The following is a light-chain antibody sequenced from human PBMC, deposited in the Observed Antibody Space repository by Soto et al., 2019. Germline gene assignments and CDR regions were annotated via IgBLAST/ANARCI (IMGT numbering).Light chain of an antibody. CDR2: GAF. CDR3: QQRSNWPIT. J-gene: IGKJ5*01. Sequence: EIVMTQSPATLTVSPGERATLSCRASQSAGTNLAWYQQKPGQAPRLLIHGAFTRATGIPARFSGSGSGTDFTLTISSLEPEDFAVYYCQQRSNWPITFGQGTRLEIK. V-gene: IGKV3-15*01. CDR1: QSAGTN.